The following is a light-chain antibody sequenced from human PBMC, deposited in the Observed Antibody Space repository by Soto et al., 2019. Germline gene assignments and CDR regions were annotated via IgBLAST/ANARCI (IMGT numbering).Light chain of an antibody. J-gene: IGKJ5*01. CDR1: QSVSSSY. Sequence: EIVLTQSPGTLSLSPGERATLSCRASQSVSSSYLAWYQQKPGQAPRLLIHGASSRATGIPDRISGSGSGTDFTLTISRLEPEDFAVYYCQQYGSSPITFGQGTRLESK. CDR3: QQYGSSPIT. V-gene: IGKV3-20*01. CDR2: GAS.